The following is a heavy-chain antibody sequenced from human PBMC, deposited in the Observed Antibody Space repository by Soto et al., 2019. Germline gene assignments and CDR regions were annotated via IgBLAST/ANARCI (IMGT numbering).Heavy chain of an antibody. V-gene: IGHV4-39*02. J-gene: IGHJ4*02. CDR3: AVTPPIEVAGPDF. Sequence: SATLSLTGTVSGGSIDSLYHLGWIRDSPGKGLEWIGSIDDGGNVYYNPSLTGRATLFVDTSKNRFSLNLNSVTATDTAVYYSAVTPPIEVAGPDFWGQGTLVTVSS. CDR2: IDDGGNV. CDR1: GGSIDSLYH. D-gene: IGHD6-19*01.